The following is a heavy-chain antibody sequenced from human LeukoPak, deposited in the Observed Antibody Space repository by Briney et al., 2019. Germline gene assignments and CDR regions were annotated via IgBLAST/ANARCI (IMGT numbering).Heavy chain of an antibody. J-gene: IGHJ4*02. CDR2: IYYSGST. V-gene: IGHV4-39*02. CDR1: GGAISSSNYY. D-gene: IGHD3-22*01. Sequence: SETLSLTCTVSGGAISSSNYYWGWIRQPPGTGLEWSGRIYYSGSTYYNPSLKSRVTISVDTSKNQCSLKLSSVTAADTAVYYCAREVVGSSNTDYWGQGTLVTVSS. CDR3: AREVVGSSNTDY.